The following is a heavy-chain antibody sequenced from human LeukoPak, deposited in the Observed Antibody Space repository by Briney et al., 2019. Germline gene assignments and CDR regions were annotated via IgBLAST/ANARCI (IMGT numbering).Heavy chain of an antibody. D-gene: IGHD7-27*01. Sequence: SETLSLTCAVSGGSISSGSYSWSWIRQPPGKGLEWIGYIYPRGSTYYNPSLKSRVILSLDKSANQFSLNLSSVTAADTAVYYCARSSPRAMGNYLDFWGQGTLATVSS. J-gene: IGHJ4*02. CDR1: GGSISSGSYS. V-gene: IGHV4-30-2*01. CDR3: ARSSPRAMGNYLDF. CDR2: IYPRGST.